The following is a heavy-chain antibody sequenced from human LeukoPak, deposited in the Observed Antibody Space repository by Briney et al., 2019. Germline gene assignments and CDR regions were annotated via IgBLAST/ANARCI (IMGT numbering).Heavy chain of an antibody. V-gene: IGHV4-34*01. CDR3: ARARWLLSFDY. J-gene: IGHJ4*02. Sequence: SETLSLTCAVYGGSFSGYYWSWIRQPPGRGLEWIGEINHSGSTNYNPSLKSRGTISVDTSKNQFSLKLSSVTAADTAVYYCARARWLLSFDYWGQGALVTVSS. CDR1: GGSFSGYY. D-gene: IGHD3-3*01. CDR2: INHSGST.